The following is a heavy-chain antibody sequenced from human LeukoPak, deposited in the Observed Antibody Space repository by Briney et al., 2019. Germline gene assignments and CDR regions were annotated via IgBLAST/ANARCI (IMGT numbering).Heavy chain of an antibody. CDR1: GFTFSSYE. Sequence: GGSLRLSCAPSGFTFSSYEMSWVRQAPGKGLEWVSYISSSGSTIYNADSVKGRFTISRDNAKNSLYLQMNSLRAEDTAVYYCARERGYSGYDYFIDSPSDYWGQGTLVTVSS. CDR3: ARERGYSGYDYFIDSPSDY. J-gene: IGHJ4*02. V-gene: IGHV3-48*03. CDR2: ISSSGSTI. D-gene: IGHD5-12*01.